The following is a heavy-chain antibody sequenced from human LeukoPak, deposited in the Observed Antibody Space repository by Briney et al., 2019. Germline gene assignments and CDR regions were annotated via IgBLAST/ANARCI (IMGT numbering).Heavy chain of an antibody. CDR3: ATRGYCSGGSCYYYFDY. V-gene: IGHV1-69*13. CDR1: GGTFSSYA. Sequence: GASVKVSCKASGGTFSSYAISWVRQAPGQGLEWMGGIIPIFGTANYAQKFQGRVTITADESTSTAYMELSSLRSEDTAVYYCATRGYCSGGSCYYYFDYWGQGTLVTVSS. J-gene: IGHJ4*02. CDR2: IIPIFGTA. D-gene: IGHD2-15*01.